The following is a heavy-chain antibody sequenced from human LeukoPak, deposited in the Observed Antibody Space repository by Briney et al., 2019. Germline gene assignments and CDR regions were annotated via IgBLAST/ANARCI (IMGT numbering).Heavy chain of an antibody. CDR3: ARSVLSPVLQDFDY. CDR1: GFTFSSCG. Sequence: GGSLRLSCAASGFTFSSCGMHWVRQAPGKGLEWVAVIWYDGSKKYHADSVKGRFTISRDNSKNTLYLLMNSLRAEDTAVYYCARSVLSPVLQDFDYWGRGTLVTVSS. V-gene: IGHV3-33*01. J-gene: IGHJ4*02. D-gene: IGHD5-24*01. CDR2: IWYDGSKK.